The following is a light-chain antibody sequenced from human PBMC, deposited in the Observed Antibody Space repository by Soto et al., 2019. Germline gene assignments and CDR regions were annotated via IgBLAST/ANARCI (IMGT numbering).Light chain of an antibody. V-gene: IGLV2-11*01. CDR1: NSDVGGSNY. Sequence: QSALTQPRSVSGSPVQSVTISCTGTNSDVGGSNYVSWYQQHPGKVPKLMIFDVSKRPSGVPDRFSGSKSGNTASLTISGLQAEDEADYHCCSYAGSYILIFGGGTKLTVL. CDR2: DVS. J-gene: IGLJ2*01. CDR3: CSYAGSYILI.